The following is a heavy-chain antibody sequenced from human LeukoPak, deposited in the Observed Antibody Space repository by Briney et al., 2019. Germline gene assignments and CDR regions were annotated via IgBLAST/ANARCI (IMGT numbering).Heavy chain of an antibody. CDR3: AKDRGWELHYFDY. V-gene: IGHV3-30*18. J-gene: IGHJ4*02. CDR2: ISYDGSNK. D-gene: IGHD1-26*01. CDR1: GFTSSSYG. Sequence: GGSLRLSCAASGFTSSSYGMHWVRQAPGKGLEWVAVISYDGSNKYYADSVKGRFTISRDNSKNTLYLQMNSLRAEDTAVYYCAKDRGWELHYFDYWGQGTLVTVSS.